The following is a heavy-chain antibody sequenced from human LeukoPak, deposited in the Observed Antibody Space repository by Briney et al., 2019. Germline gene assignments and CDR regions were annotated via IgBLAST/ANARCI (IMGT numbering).Heavy chain of an antibody. Sequence: ASVKVSCKASGYTFTSYDINWVRQATGQGLEWMGWMNPNSGNTGYAQKFQGRVTMTRNTSISTAYMELSSLRSEDTAVYHCARAGTGTTLVPFDYWGQGTLVTVSS. D-gene: IGHD1-7*01. CDR3: ARAGTGTTLVPFDY. CDR1: GYTFTSYD. J-gene: IGHJ4*02. V-gene: IGHV1-8*01. CDR2: MNPNSGNT.